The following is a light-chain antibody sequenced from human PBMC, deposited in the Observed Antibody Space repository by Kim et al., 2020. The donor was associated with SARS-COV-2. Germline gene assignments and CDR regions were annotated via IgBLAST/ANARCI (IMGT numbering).Light chain of an antibody. CDR2: DTS. CDR3: QQRNTWPLT. J-gene: IGKJ4*01. V-gene: IGKV3-11*01. Sequence: LSPGKSAPPSCRASQSVSFYFCWYQQTPVQAPRLLIYDTSNGATGIPARFSGTGSGTDFTLTISSLAPEDFAVYYCQQRNTWPLTFGGGTKVDI. CDR1: QSVSFY.